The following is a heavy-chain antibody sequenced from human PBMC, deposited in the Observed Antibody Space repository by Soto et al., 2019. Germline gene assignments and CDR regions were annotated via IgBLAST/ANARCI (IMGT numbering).Heavy chain of an antibody. CDR2: IWYDGSNK. V-gene: IGHV3-33*01. Sequence: QVQLVESGGGVVQPGRSLRLSCAASGFTFSSYGMHWVRQAPGKGLEWVAVIWYDGSNKYYAESVKGRFTIARDNSKNTLYLQTNSLRAEDTAVYYCARALSTVRAYNWFDPWGQGTLVTVSS. J-gene: IGHJ5*02. CDR3: ARALSTVRAYNWFDP. D-gene: IGHD4-17*01. CDR1: GFTFSSYG.